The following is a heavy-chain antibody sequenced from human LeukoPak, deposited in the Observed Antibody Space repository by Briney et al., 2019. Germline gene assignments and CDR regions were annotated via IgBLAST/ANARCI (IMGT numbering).Heavy chain of an antibody. V-gene: IGHV3-30*18. Sequence: PGGSLRLSCAASGFTFSSYGMHWVRQAPGKGLEWVAVISYDGSNKYYADSVKGRFTISRDNSKNTLYLQMNSLRAEDTAVYYCAKDSYSYGYWGNCVDYWGQGTLVTVSS. D-gene: IGHD5-18*01. CDR1: GFTFSSYG. CDR3: AKDSYSYGYWGNCVDY. J-gene: IGHJ4*02. CDR2: ISYDGSNK.